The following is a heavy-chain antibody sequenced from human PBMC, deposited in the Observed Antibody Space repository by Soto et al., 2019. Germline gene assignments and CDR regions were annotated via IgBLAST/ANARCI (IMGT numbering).Heavy chain of an antibody. V-gene: IGHV1-8*01. CDR2: MNPNGGNS. CDR1: GYTFTSYD. D-gene: IGHD5-12*01. Sequence: ASVKVSCKASGYTFTSYDINWVRQATGQGLEWMGWMNPNGGNSGYAQKFQGRVTMTRNTSISTAYMELSSLRSEDTAVYYCARAGYPGDYYYYYMDVWGKGTTVTVSS. J-gene: IGHJ6*03. CDR3: ARAGYPGDYYYYYMDV.